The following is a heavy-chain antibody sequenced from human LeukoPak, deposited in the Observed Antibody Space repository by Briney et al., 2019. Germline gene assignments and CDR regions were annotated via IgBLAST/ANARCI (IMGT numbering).Heavy chain of an antibody. D-gene: IGHD3-22*01. J-gene: IGHJ3*02. CDR2: IKQDGSEK. Sequence: QPGGSLRLSCAASGFIFSNYWMSWVRQAPGKGLEWVANIKQDGSEKYYVDSVKGRFTISRDNAKNSLYLQMNSLRAEDTAVYYCARGLTYYYDSSGYRGAFDIWGQGTMVTVSS. CDR3: ARGLTYYYDSSGYRGAFDI. CDR1: GFIFSNYW. V-gene: IGHV3-7*01.